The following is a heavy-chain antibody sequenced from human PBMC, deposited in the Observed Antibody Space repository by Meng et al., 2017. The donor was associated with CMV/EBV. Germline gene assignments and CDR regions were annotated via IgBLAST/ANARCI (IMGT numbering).Heavy chain of an antibody. V-gene: IGHV3-21*01. J-gene: IGHJ3*02. D-gene: IGHD1-26*01. CDR2: ISSSSSYI. Sequence: GGSLRLSCAVSGFTFSSYSMNWVRQAPGKGLEWVSSISSSSSYIYYADSVKGRFTSSRDNAKNSLNLQMNSLRAEDTAVYYCARVGSYSPRASGYAFDIWGQGTMVTVSS. CDR3: ARVGSYSPRASGYAFDI. CDR1: GFTFSSYS.